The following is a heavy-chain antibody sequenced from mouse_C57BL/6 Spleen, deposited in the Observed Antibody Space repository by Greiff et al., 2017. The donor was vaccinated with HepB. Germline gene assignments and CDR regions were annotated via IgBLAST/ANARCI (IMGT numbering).Heavy chain of an antibody. Sequence: EVMLVESGGGLVQPGGSLSLSCAASGFTFTDYYMSWVRQPPGKALEWLGFIRNKANGYTTEYSASVKGRFTISRDNSQSILYLQMNALIAEDSATYYCASLYYGPQRGYAMDYWGQGTSVTVSS. D-gene: IGHD1-1*02. V-gene: IGHV7-3*01. J-gene: IGHJ4*01. CDR2: IRNKANGYTT. CDR3: ASLYYGPQRGYAMDY. CDR1: GFTFTDYY.